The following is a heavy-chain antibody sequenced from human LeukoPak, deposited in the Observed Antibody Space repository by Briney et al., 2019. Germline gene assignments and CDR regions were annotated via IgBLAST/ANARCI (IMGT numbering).Heavy chain of an antibody. D-gene: IGHD2-2*01. J-gene: IGHJ5*02. CDR2: ISANNGNT. V-gene: IGHV1-18*01. CDR3: ARVGVVVPSAWFDP. CDR1: GYNFGIFG. Sequence: ASVKVSCKASGYNFGIFGMSWVRQAPGQGLEWMGWISANNGNTKYAQKLQGRVTMSTDTSTSTAYMELRSLRSDDTAVYYCARVGVVVPSAWFDPWGQGTLVTVSS.